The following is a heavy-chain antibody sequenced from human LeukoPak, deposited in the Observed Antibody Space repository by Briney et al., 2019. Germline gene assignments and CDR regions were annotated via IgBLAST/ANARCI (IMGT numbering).Heavy chain of an antibody. CDR3: ARIMSDYGSGTYFFDY. CDR2: ISAYNGNT. CDR1: GYTFTSYG. D-gene: IGHD3-10*01. V-gene: IGHV1-18*01. J-gene: IGHJ4*02. Sequence: ASVKVSCKASGYTFTSYGISWVRQAPGQGLEWMGWISAYNGNTNYAQKLQGRVTMTTDTSTSTAYMELRSLRPDDTAVYYCARIMSDYGSGTYFFDYWGQGTLLTVSS.